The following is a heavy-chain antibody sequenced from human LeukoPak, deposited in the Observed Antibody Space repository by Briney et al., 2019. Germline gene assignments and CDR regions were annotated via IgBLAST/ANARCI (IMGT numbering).Heavy chain of an antibody. CDR3: ARDGLGATEDIVVVVAAAFDY. J-gene: IGHJ4*01. D-gene: IGHD2-15*01. CDR2: ISSSSSYI. CDR1: GFTFSSYS. V-gene: IGHV3-21*01. Sequence: GGSLRLSCAASGFTFSSYSRNWVRQAPGKGLEWVSSISSSSSYIYYADSVKGRFTISRDNAKNSLYLQMNSLRAEDTAVYYCARDGLGATEDIVVVVAAAFDYWGQGTLVTVSS.